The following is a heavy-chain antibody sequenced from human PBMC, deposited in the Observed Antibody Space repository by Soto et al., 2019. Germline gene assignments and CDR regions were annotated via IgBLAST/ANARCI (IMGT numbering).Heavy chain of an antibody. V-gene: IGHV3-23*01. CDR2: ISGSGSST. CDR3: VREASSSGLHLDH. D-gene: IGHD6-6*01. CDR1: GFIFSNYA. J-gene: IGHJ4*02. Sequence: EVQLLESGGHLVQPGGSLRLSCAASGFIFSNYAMSWVRQAPGKGLEWVSFISGSGSSTYYADSVKGRFTISRGNSKNTLYLLMNSLRAEDAAVYYCVREASSSGLHLDHWGRGTLVTVSS.